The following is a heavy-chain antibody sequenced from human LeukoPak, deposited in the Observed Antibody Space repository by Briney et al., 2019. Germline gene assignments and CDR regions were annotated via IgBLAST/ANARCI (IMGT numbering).Heavy chain of an antibody. J-gene: IGHJ5*02. CDR1: GGSISSSSYY. D-gene: IGHD2-15*01. CDR3: ARRVVVAATRAWFDP. V-gene: IGHV4-39*01. CDR2: IYYSGST. Sequence: SETLSLTCTVSGGSISSSSYYWGWIRPPPGKGLELIRSIYYSGSTYYNPSLKSRVTISVDTSKNQFSLKLSSVTAADTAVYYCARRVVVAATRAWFDPWGQGTLVTVSS.